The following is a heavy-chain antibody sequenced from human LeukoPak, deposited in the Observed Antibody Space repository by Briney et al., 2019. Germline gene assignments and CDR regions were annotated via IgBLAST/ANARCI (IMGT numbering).Heavy chain of an antibody. Sequence: ASVKVSCKASGYTFTGYYMHWVRQAPGQGLEWMGWINPNSGGTNYAQKFQGRVTMPRDTSISTAYMELSRLRSDDTAVYYCARASGEYEAPINDAFDIWGQGTMVTVSS. CDR3: ARASGEYEAPINDAFDI. CDR2: INPNSGGT. V-gene: IGHV1-2*02. D-gene: IGHD4-17*01. J-gene: IGHJ3*02. CDR1: GYTFTGYY.